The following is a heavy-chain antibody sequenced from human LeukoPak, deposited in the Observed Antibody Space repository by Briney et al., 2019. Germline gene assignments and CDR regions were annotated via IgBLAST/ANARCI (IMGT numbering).Heavy chain of an antibody. Sequence: SETLSLTCTVSGGSISSYYWSWIRQPAGKGLEWIGRIYTSGSTNYDPSLKSRVTMSIDTSNNQFSLKVRSVTAADTAVYYCARGGGDHGDLANDYWGQGTLVTVSS. V-gene: IGHV4-4*07. CDR2: IYTSGST. CDR1: GGSISSYY. D-gene: IGHD4-17*01. CDR3: ARGGGDHGDLANDY. J-gene: IGHJ4*02.